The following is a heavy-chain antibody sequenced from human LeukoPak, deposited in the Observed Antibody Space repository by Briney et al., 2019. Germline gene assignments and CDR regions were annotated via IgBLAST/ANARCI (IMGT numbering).Heavy chain of an antibody. CDR3: ARPITYYYDSSGYPFDY. CDR2: INPNSGGT. CDR1: GYTFTGYY. V-gene: IGHV1-2*02. Sequence: ASVTVSYKASGYTFTGYYMHWVRQAPGQGLEWMGWINPNSGGTNYAQKFQGRVTMTRDTSISTAYMELSRLRSDDTAVYYCARPITYYYDSSGYPFDYWGQGTLVTVSS. D-gene: IGHD3-22*01. J-gene: IGHJ4*02.